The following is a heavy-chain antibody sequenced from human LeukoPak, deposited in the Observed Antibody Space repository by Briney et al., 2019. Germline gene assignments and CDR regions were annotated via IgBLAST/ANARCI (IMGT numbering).Heavy chain of an antibody. CDR1: GFTFTSYS. V-gene: IGHV3-48*04. CDR3: VSGQMREYRKDWYMHHFGN. Sequence: GGSLRLSCAASGFTFTSYSMNWVRQAPGKGLEWVSYISGSGLGIHYADSVKGRFTISRDNAKNSVYLQLNSLRSDDTAVYFCVSGQMREYRKDWYMHHFGNWGQGTPVTVSP. J-gene: IGHJ4*02. D-gene: IGHD2-8*01. CDR2: ISGSGLGI.